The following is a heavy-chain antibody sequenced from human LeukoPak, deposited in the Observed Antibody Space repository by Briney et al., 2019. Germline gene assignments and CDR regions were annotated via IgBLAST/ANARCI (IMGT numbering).Heavy chain of an antibody. J-gene: IGHJ4*02. CDR2: IYHSGST. CDR1: GYSISSGYY. D-gene: IGHD2-15*01. V-gene: IGHV4-38-2*02. Sequence: SETLSLTCTVSGYSISSGYYWGWIRQPPGKGLEWIGSIYHSGSTNYNPSLKSRVTISVDTSKNQFSLKLRSVTAADTAVYYCARDGPEGIMVVAPTHYFHYWGQGTLVTVSS. CDR3: ARDGPEGIMVVAPTHYFHY.